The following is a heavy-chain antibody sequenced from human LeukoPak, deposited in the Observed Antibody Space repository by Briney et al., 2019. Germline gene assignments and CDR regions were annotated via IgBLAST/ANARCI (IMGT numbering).Heavy chain of an antibody. CDR3: ARDTTLITYWFDP. V-gene: IGHV1-2*02. CDR1: GYTFTGYY. CDR2: INPNSGGT. J-gene: IGHJ5*02. Sequence: ASVKVSCKASGYTFTGYYIHWVRQVPGQGLEWMGWINPNSGGTNYAQKFQGRVTMTRDTSISTAYMELNRLRSDDTAVYYCARDTTLITYWFDPWGQGTLVTVSS. D-gene: IGHD1-1*01.